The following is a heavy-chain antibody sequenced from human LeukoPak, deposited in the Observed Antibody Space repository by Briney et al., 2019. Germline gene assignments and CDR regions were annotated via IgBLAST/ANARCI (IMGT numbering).Heavy chain of an antibody. CDR1: GYTLSTYG. CDR3: ARCNLILVAGPQGHSYYFMDV. CDR2: ISAHNGKT. V-gene: IGHV1-18*04. J-gene: IGHJ6*03. Sequence: GAPVKVSCKASGYTLSTYGISWVRQAPGQGLEWMGWISAHNGKTNYAQKFQGRVTMTTDASTSTAHMELRSLRSDDTAVYYCARCNLILVAGPQGHSYYFMDVWGKGTTVTVSS. D-gene: IGHD2-15*01.